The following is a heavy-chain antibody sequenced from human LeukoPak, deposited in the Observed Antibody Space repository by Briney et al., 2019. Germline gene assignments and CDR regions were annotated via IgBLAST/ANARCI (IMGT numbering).Heavy chain of an antibody. Sequence: GGSLRLSCAASGFTFSSYSMNWVRQAPGKGLEWVSSISSSSYIYYADSAKGRFTISRDNAKNSLYLQMNSLRAEDTAVYCCARGSGGNSWEDYWGQGTLVTVSS. J-gene: IGHJ4*02. CDR2: ISSSSYI. V-gene: IGHV3-21*01. CDR3: ARGSGGNSWEDY. D-gene: IGHD4-23*01. CDR1: GFTFSSYS.